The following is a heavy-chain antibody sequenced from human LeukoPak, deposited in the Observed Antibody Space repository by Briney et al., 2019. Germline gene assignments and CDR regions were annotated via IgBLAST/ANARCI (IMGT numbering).Heavy chain of an antibody. J-gene: IGHJ6*03. V-gene: IGHV1-2*02. CDR2: INPNSGGT. CDR1: GYTFTGYY. Sequence: ASVKVSCKASGYTFTGYYMHWVRQAPGQGLEWMGWINPNSGGTNYAQKFQGRVTMTRDTSISTAYMELSRLRSDDTAVYYCARGYSGSYYYYNYMDVWGKGTTVTVSS. CDR3: ARGYSGSYYYYNYMDV. D-gene: IGHD1-26*01.